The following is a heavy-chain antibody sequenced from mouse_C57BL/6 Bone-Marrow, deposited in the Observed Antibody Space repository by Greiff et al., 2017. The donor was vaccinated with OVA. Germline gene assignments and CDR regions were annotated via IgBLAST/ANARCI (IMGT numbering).Heavy chain of an antibody. Sequence: EVQLVESGGDLVKPGGSLKLSCAASGFTFSSYGMSWVRQTPDKRLEWVATISSGGSYTYYPDSVKGRFTISRDNAKNTLYLQMSSLKSEDTAMYYCARHGGSYYYAMDYWGQGTSVTVSS. V-gene: IGHV5-6*01. CDR1: GFTFSSYG. CDR2: ISSGGSYT. D-gene: IGHD1-2*01. CDR3: ARHGGSYYYAMDY. J-gene: IGHJ4*01.